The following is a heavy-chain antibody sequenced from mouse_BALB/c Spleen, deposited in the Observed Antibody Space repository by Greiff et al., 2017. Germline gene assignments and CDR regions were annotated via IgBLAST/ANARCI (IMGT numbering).Heavy chain of an antibody. D-gene: IGHD2-4*01. V-gene: IGHV1-9*01. Sequence: QVQLQQSGAELMKPGASVKISCKATGYTFSSYWIEWVKQRPGHGLEWIGEILPGSGSTNYNEKFKGKPTFTADTSSNTAYMQLSSLTSEDSAVYYCARRTYYDYDRGFAYWGQGTLVTVSA. J-gene: IGHJ3*01. CDR3: ARRTYYDYDRGFAY. CDR2: ILPGSGST. CDR1: GYTFSSYW.